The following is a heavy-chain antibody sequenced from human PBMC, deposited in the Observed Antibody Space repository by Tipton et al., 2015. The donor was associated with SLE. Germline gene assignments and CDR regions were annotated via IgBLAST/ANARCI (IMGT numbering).Heavy chain of an antibody. CDR3: ARHPTGYWYFDL. J-gene: IGHJ2*01. CDR1: GGSISSSSYY. Sequence: LRLSCTVSGGSISSSSYYWGWIRPPPGKGLEWIGSIYYSGSTYYNPSLKSRVTISVDTSKNQFSLKLSSVTAADTAVYYCARHPTGYWYFDLWGRGTLVTVSS. V-gene: IGHV4-39*07. CDR2: IYYSGST. D-gene: IGHD4-11*01.